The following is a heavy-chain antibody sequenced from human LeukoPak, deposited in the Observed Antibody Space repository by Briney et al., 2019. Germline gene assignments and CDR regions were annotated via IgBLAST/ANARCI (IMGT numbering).Heavy chain of an antibody. J-gene: IGHJ4*02. V-gene: IGHV3-33*03. Sequence: GGSLRLSCAASGFTFSSYGMHWVRQAPGKGLEWVAVIWYDGSNKYYADSVKGRFTISRDNAENSLYLQMNSLRAEDTALYYCARKRPNYFDYWGQGTLVTVSS. CDR3: ARKRPNYFDY. CDR2: IWYDGSNK. CDR1: GFTFSSYG.